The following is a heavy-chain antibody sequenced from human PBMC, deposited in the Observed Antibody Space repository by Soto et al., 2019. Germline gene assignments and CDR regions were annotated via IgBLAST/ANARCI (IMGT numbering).Heavy chain of an antibody. Sequence: GESLKISCKGSGYSFTSYWISWVRQMPGKGLEWMGRIDPSDSYTNYSPSFQGHVTTSADKSISTAYLQWSSRKASDAAMYYCAGLDSSGPFYYCYGMDVWGQGTTVTVSS. J-gene: IGHJ6*02. V-gene: IGHV5-10-1*01. D-gene: IGHD6-6*01. CDR1: GYSFTSYW. CDR3: AGLDSSGPFYYCYGMDV. CDR2: IDPSDSYT.